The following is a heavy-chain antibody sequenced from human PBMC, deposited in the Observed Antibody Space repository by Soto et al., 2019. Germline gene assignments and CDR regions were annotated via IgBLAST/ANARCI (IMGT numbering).Heavy chain of an antibody. V-gene: IGHV4-39*07. D-gene: IGHD2-2*01. CDR3: ARVPDR. CDR1: GRPITSMTYS. CDR2: IYYHGNT. J-gene: IGHJ5*02. Sequence: SETLSLTCAVSGRPITSMTYSWVWIRQPPGKTLEWIGTIYYHGNTYSNPSLKSRVTISVDTSNNQLSLKLRSVTAADTAVYYCARVPDRWGQGTLVS.